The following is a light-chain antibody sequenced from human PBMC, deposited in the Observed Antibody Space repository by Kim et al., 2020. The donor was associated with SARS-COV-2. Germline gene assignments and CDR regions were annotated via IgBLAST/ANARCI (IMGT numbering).Light chain of an antibody. J-gene: IGKJ4*01. CDR3: QQYSNWPPLT. CDR1: KSVGSK. V-gene: IGKV3-15*01. Sequence: SPGERATRSGRASKSVGSKLAWYQHKPGQAPRLLISGSSTRATGIPARFSGSGSGTEFTLTISSLQSEDFAVYYCQQYSNWPPLTFGGGTKVDIK. CDR2: GSS.